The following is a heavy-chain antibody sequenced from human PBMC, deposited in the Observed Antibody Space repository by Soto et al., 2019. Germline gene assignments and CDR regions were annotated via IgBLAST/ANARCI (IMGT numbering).Heavy chain of an antibody. D-gene: IGHD3-9*01. J-gene: IGHJ6*02. Sequence: ASVKVSCKASGGTFSSYAISWVRQAPGQGLEWMGGIIPIFGAAKYARKFQGRVTITADKSTSTAYMELSSLRSEDTAVYYCARDRSLGYFEPYGMDVWGQGTTVTVSS. CDR3: ARDRSLGYFEPYGMDV. CDR2: IIPIFGAA. V-gene: IGHV1-69*06. CDR1: GGTFSSYA.